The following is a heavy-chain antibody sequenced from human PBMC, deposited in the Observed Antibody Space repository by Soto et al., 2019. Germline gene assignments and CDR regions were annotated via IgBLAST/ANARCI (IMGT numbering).Heavy chain of an antibody. Sequence: QVQLQESGPGLVKPSETLSLTCTVSGGSISSYYWSWIRQPPGKGLEWIGYIYYSGSTNYNPSLKSRVTISVDTSKNQFSLKLSSVTAADTAVYYCARDYVFDIWGQGTMVTVSS. CDR2: IYYSGST. CDR1: GGSISSYY. V-gene: IGHV4-59*01. D-gene: IGHD3-16*01. J-gene: IGHJ3*02. CDR3: ARDYVFDI.